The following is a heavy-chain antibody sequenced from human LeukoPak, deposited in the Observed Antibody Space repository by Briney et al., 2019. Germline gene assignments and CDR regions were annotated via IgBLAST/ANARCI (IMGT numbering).Heavy chain of an antibody. D-gene: IGHD1-26*01. CDR1: GFTFSSYW. Sequence: GGSLRLSCAASGFTFSSYWMSWVRQAPGKGLEWVANIKQDGSEKYYVDSVKGRFTISRDNSKNTLYLQMNSLRAEDTAVYYCAQEKSGSYYSLDYWGQGTLVTVSS. V-gene: IGHV3-7*03. J-gene: IGHJ4*02. CDR3: AQEKSGSYYSLDY. CDR2: IKQDGSEK.